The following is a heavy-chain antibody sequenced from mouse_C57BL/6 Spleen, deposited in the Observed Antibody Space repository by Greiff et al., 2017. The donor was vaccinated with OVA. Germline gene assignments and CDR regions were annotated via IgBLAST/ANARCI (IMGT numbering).Heavy chain of an antibody. CDR1: GFTFSDYY. J-gene: IGHJ1*03. CDR3: ARRYSNYGWYFDV. D-gene: IGHD2-5*01. V-gene: IGHV5-16*02. Sequence: EVMLVESEGGLVQPGSSMKLSCTASGFTFSDYYMAWVRQVPEKGLEWVANINYDGSSTYYLDSLKSRFIISRDNAKNILYLQMSSLKSEDTATYYCARRYSNYGWYFDVWGTGTTVTVSS. CDR2: INYDGSST.